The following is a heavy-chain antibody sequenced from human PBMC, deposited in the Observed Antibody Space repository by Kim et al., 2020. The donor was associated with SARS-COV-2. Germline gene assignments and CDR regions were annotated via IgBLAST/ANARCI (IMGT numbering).Heavy chain of an antibody. CDR3: ANGAMFRGADRDY. D-gene: IGHD3-10*01. V-gene: IGHV3-30*02. J-gene: IGHJ4*02. Sequence: YADSVQGRFTISIDNAKNTLYLQMNSLRTEDTAVYYCANGAMFRGADRDYWGQGTLVIVSS.